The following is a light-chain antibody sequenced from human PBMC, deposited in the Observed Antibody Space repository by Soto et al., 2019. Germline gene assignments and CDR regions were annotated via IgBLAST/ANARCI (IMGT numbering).Light chain of an antibody. V-gene: IGLV2-14*03. Sequence: QSALTQPASVSGSPGQSITISCTGTSSDVGGYNFVSWYQQRQGKAPKLMIYEVSNRPSGVSNRFSVSKSGNTASLTISGLQVEDEADYYCSSCRGITALVFGGGTELTVL. CDR3: SSCRGITALV. CDR1: SSDVGGYNF. J-gene: IGLJ3*02. CDR2: EVS.